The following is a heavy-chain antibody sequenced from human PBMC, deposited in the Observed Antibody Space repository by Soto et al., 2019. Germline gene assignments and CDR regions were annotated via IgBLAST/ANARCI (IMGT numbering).Heavy chain of an antibody. CDR3: ARVSGTLERYSDLDY. Sequence: EVQLVESGGGLVKPGGSLRLSCAAAGCIFSSYSMNWVRQAPGKGLEWVSSISPRSDYIYFADSMRGRFTISRDNAQNSPYLHMNNLRAEDTAVYHCARVSGTLERYSDLDYWGQGTLVTVSS. CDR1: GCIFSSYS. J-gene: IGHJ4*02. V-gene: IGHV3-21*06. D-gene: IGHD3-10*01. CDR2: ISPRSDYI.